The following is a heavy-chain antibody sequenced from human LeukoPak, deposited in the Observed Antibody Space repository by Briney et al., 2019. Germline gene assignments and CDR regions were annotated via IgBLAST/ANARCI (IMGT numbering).Heavy chain of an antibody. CDR2: IYHSGSA. CDR3: ARDDYGDRTIDY. CDR1: GGSISSGNW. D-gene: IGHD4-17*01. J-gene: IGHJ4*02. V-gene: IGHV4-4*02. Sequence: SETLSLTCAVSGGSISSGNWWSWVRQPPGKGLEWIGEIYHSGSANYNPSLKSRIAISVDKSKNQFSLKLSSVTAADTAVYYCARDDYGDRTIDYWGQGTLVTVSS.